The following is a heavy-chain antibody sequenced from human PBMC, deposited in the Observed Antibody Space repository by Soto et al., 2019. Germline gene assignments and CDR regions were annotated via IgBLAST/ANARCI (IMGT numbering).Heavy chain of an antibody. D-gene: IGHD2-2*01. Sequence: QLQLQESGSGLVKPSQTLSLTCAVSGGSISSGGSSWSWIRQPPGTGLEWIGYISHSGSTYYDPSRKRRVTISVDRSKNQFALKRSSVTAADTAVYYCARVPDRWGQGTLVTVS. J-gene: IGHJ5*02. CDR2: ISHSGST. CDR3: ARVPDR. V-gene: IGHV4-30-2*01. CDR1: GGSISSGGSS.